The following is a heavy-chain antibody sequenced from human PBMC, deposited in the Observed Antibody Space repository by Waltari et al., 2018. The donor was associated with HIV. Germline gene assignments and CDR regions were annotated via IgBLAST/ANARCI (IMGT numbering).Heavy chain of an antibody. CDR3: ARDSNKYCSGGSCSRFDP. CDR1: GFTCGTYS. Sequence: EVQLVESGGGLVKRGGSLRLSCAASGFTCGTYSRNGVGQAPGKGLEWVSSISSSSRYKYYADSVKGRITISRDNAKNSLYLQMNSLRAEDTAVYYCARDSNKYCSGGSCSRFDPWGQGTLVTVSS. V-gene: IGHV3-21*01. J-gene: IGHJ5*02. D-gene: IGHD2-15*01. CDR2: ISSSSRYK.